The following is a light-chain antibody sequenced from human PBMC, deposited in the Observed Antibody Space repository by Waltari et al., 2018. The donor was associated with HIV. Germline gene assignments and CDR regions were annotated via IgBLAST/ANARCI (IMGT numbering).Light chain of an antibody. CDR3: SSDVSPSSLGL. CDR2: EVP. CDR1: SSDVGGHNY. J-gene: IGLJ2*01. Sequence: QAALTQPASVSGSPGQSITISCTGSSSDVGGHNYVSWYQQRPGTRPTLIICEVPKRPVGVSERSAGWKSGNASSLTTAGLQAEDEADYCCSSDVSPSSLGLFGGGTKLTVL. V-gene: IGLV2-14*01.